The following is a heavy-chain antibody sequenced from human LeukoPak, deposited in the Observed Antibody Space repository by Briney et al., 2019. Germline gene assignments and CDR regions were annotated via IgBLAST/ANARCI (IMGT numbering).Heavy chain of an antibody. Sequence: ASVKVPCKASGYTFTSYYMHWVRQAPGQGLEWMGIINPSGGSTSYAQKFQGRVTMTRDTSTSTVYMELSSLRSEDTAVYYCARDRVEMATITGPFGYWGQGTLVTVSS. V-gene: IGHV1-46*01. D-gene: IGHD5-24*01. CDR1: GYTFTSYY. CDR2: INPSGGST. CDR3: ARDRVEMATITGPFGY. J-gene: IGHJ4*02.